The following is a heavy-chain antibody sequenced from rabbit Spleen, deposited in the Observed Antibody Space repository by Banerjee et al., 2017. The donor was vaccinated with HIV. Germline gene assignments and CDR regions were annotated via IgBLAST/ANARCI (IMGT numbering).Heavy chain of an antibody. D-gene: IGHD6-1*01. CDR1: GFSFSSGT. V-gene: IGHV1S40*01. Sequence: QSLEESGGDLVKPGASLTLTCTASGFSFSSGTMCWVRQAPGKGLEWIACIDAGSSGFTYSASWAQGRFTISKTSSTTVTLQMTSLTAADTATYFCARAPYYSGAGGLAYASTRLNLWGPGTLVTVS. CDR2: IDAGSSGFT. J-gene: IGHJ3*01. CDR3: ARAPYYSGAGGLAYASTRLNL.